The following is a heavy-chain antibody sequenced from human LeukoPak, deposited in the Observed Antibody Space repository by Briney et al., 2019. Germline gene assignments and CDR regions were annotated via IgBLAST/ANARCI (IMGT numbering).Heavy chain of an antibody. D-gene: IGHD1-26*01. V-gene: IGHV1-46*01. CDR3: ARDRGSYYYFDY. Sequence: ASVKVSCKASGYTFTSYYMHWVRQAPGQGLVWMGIINPSGGSTSYAQKFQGRVTMTRDTSTSTVYMELSSLRSEDTAVYYCARDRGSYYYFDYWGQGTLVTVSS. CDR2: INPSGGST. J-gene: IGHJ4*02. CDR1: GYTFTSYY.